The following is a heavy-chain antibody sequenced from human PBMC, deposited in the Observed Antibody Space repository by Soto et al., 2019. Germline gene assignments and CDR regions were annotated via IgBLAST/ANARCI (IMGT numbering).Heavy chain of an antibody. D-gene: IGHD3-3*02. V-gene: IGHV4-59*01. CDR1: GGSISSYD. Sequence: SETLCLTCTVAGGSISSYDWSWIRQPPGKGLEWIGYIYYSGSTNYNPSLKSRVTISVDTSKNQFSLKLSSVTAADAAVYYCASYSISAFDYWGQGTLVTVSS. J-gene: IGHJ4*02. CDR2: IYYSGST. CDR3: ASYSISAFDY.